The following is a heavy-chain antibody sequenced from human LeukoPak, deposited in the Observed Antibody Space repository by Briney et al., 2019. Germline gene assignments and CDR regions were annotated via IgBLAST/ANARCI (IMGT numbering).Heavy chain of an antibody. CDR1: GDSFSSHY. V-gene: IGHV4-59*11. J-gene: IGHJ3*02. D-gene: IGHD4-17*01. Sequence: SETLSLTCTVSGDSFSSHYWTWIRQPPGKGLEWIGYISYIGSTNYSPSLKGRVTISIVTSKNQFSLKLTSVTAADTAVYYCARDLVTVTKGFDIWGQGTMVSVSS. CDR2: ISYIGST. CDR3: ARDLVTVTKGFDI.